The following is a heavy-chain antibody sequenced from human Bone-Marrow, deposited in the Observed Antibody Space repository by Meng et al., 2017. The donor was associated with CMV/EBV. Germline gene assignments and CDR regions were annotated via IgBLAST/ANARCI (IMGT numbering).Heavy chain of an antibody. D-gene: IGHD3-3*01. Sequence: SETLSLTCAVYGGSFSGYYWSWIRQPPGKGLEWIGEINHSGSTNYNPSLKSRVTISVDTSMNQFPVKLSSVPAADTAVYYCARGSVLRFLEPHSMWRYGGQGTLVTVSS. J-gene: IGHJ1*01. CDR3: ARGSVLRFLEPHSMWRY. CDR2: INHSGST. CDR1: GGSFSGYY. V-gene: IGHV4-34*01.